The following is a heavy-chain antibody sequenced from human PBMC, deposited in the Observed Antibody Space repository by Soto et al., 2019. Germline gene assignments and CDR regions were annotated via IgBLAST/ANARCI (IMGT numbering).Heavy chain of an antibody. Sequence: ASVKVSCKASGYTFTSYGISWVRQAPGQGLEWMGWISAYNGNTNYAQELQGRVTMTTDTSTSTAYMELRSLRSDDTAVYYCAREDCSSTSCYYYYYGMDVWGQGTTVTVSS. CDR2: ISAYNGNT. CDR3: AREDCSSTSCYYYYYGMDV. CDR1: GYTFTSYG. V-gene: IGHV1-18*01. D-gene: IGHD2-2*01. J-gene: IGHJ6*02.